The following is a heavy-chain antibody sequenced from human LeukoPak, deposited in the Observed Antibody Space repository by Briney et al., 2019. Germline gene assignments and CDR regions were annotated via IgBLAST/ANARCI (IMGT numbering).Heavy chain of an antibody. Sequence: GGSLRLSCAASGFTFSDYYMTWIRQAPGKGLEWISYISSGGRTMYYTDSVKGRFTISRDNAKNSLYLQMNILRAEDTALYYCAREWAVATPAFDLWGQGTMVTVSS. CDR2: ISSGGRTM. V-gene: IGHV3-11*01. D-gene: IGHD5-12*01. J-gene: IGHJ3*01. CDR1: GFTFSDYY. CDR3: AREWAVATPAFDL.